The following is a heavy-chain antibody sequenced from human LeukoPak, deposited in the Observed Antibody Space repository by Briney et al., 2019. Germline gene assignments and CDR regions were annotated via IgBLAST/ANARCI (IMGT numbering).Heavy chain of an antibody. Sequence: GGSLRLSCAASQFIFSNYWMAWVRQAPGKGLEWVANIKEDGSDKNYVDSVKGRFTISRDNAENSLYLQMNSLRAEDTALYYCARTATYDSSGSIDYWGQGTLVTVSS. D-gene: IGHD3-22*01. J-gene: IGHJ4*02. CDR3: ARTATYDSSGSIDY. V-gene: IGHV3-7*03. CDR1: QFIFSNYW. CDR2: IKEDGSDK.